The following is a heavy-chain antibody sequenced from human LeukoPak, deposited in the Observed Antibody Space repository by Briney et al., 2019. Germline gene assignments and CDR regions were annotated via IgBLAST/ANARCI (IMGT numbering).Heavy chain of an antibody. D-gene: IGHD6-13*01. CDR1: GGSFSGYY. J-gene: IGHJ4*02. CDR2: INHSGST. V-gene: IGHV4-34*01. CDR3: ARVGHIAAAGTYDY. Sequence: SETLSLTCAVYGGSFSGYYWSWIRQPPGKGLEWLGEINHSGSTNYNPSLKSRITISVDASKNQFTLKLTFVTAADTAVYYCARVGHIAAAGTYDYWGQGTLVTVSS.